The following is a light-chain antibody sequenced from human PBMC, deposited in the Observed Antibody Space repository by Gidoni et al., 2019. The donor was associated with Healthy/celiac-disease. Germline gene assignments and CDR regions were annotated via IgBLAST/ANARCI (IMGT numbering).Light chain of an antibody. Sequence: EIVLKQSPGTLSLSPGERATLSCRASQSVSSSYLDGYQQKPGQDPRLLIYGASSRATGIPDSFSGSGSGTDFTLTISRLEPEDVAVYYCQQYGSSPRMFGQGTKVEIK. CDR3: QQYGSSPRM. J-gene: IGKJ1*01. CDR2: GAS. CDR1: QSVSSSY. V-gene: IGKV3-20*01.